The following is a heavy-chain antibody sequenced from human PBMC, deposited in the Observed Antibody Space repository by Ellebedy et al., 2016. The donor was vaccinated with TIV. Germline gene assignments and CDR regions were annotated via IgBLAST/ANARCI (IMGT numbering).Heavy chain of an antibody. Sequence: MPSETLSLTCAVSGGSISSTVWWTWVRRPPGKGLEWIGEIFHSGTTSYTPSLKNRVTISLDKSKNQFSLNLTSVTAADTAVYYCASGHTGSFGLHSWGQGTLVTVSS. J-gene: IGHJ5*02. CDR2: IFHSGTT. CDR1: GGSISSTVW. CDR3: ASGHTGSFGLHS. V-gene: IGHV4-4*02. D-gene: IGHD1-26*01.